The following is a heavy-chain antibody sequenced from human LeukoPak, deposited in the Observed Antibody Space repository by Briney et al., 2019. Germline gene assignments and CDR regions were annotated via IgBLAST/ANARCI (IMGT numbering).Heavy chain of an antibody. Sequence: PGGSLRLSCAASGFTFSAYAMHWVRQAPGKGPEWVAFIRLDGSNKNYGDSVKGRFTISRDNSKNTLYLEMNSLRSEDTAVYYCAKTGEGYYFDYWGQGTLVTVSS. V-gene: IGHV3-30*02. CDR1: GFTFSAYA. CDR2: IRLDGSNK. J-gene: IGHJ4*02. CDR3: AKTGEGYYFDY. D-gene: IGHD7-27*01.